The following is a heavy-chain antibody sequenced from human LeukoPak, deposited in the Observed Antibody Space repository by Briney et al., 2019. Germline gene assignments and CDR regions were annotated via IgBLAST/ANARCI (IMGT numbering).Heavy chain of an antibody. J-gene: IGHJ4*02. CDR2: THYSGST. V-gene: IGHV4-59*01. Sequence: SETLSLTCTVSGGSIRSYYWSWIRQPPGKGLEWIGYTHYSGSTSYNPSLKSRVTMSVDTSENQFSLKLKSVTAAGTAVYYCARGYSGSYGRFDYWGPGTLVTVSS. CDR1: GGSIRSYY. D-gene: IGHD1-26*01. CDR3: ARGYSGSYGRFDY.